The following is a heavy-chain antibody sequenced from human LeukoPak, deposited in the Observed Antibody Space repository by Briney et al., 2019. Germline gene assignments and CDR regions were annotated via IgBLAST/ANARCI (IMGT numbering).Heavy chain of an antibody. D-gene: IGHD3-10*01. J-gene: IGHJ6*03. V-gene: IGHV3-53*01. CDR3: ARAYSGYYYYMDV. CDR2: IYSGGST. Sequence: PGGSLRLSCAASGFTVSSNYMSWVRQAPGKGLEWVSVIYSGGSTYYADSVKGRFTISRDNSKNTLYLQMNSLRAKDTAVYYCARAYSGYYYYMDVWGKGTTVTVSS. CDR1: GFTVSSNY.